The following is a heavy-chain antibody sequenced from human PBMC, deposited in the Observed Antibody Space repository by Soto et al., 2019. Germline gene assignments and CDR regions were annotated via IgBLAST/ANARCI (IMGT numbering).Heavy chain of an antibody. CDR1: GGSISSSSYY. CDR2: IYYSGST. D-gene: IGHD3-16*01. CDR3: ALRSRFFEWDYYYYGMDV. V-gene: IGHV4-39*01. Sequence: PSETLSLTCTVSGGSISSSSYYWGWIRQPPGKGLEWIGSIYYSGSTYYNPSLKSRVTISVDTSKNQFSLKLSSVTAADTAVYYCALRSRFFEWDYYYYGMDVWGQGTTVTVSS. J-gene: IGHJ6*02.